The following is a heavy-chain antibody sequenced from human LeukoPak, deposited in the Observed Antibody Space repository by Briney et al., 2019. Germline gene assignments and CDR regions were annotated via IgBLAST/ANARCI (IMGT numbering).Heavy chain of an antibody. Sequence: GGSLRLSCAASKFIFSNYWMNWVRQAPGKGLEWVANIKRDGSEKYYVDSVKGRFTISRDNAKNSLYLQMNSLRAEDTAVYYCARVPGDYGYFDFWGQGILVTVSS. CDR3: ARVPGDYGYFDF. CDR1: KFIFSNYW. J-gene: IGHJ4*02. V-gene: IGHV3-7*03. D-gene: IGHD4-17*01. CDR2: IKRDGSEK.